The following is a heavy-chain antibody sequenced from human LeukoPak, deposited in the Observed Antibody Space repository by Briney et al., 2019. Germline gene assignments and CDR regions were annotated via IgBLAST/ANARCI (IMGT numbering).Heavy chain of an antibody. J-gene: IGHJ4*02. D-gene: IGHD4-17*01. CDR1: GGSFSGYY. V-gene: IGHV4-34*01. CDR3: ARDSTVTTPRGIPYY. Sequence: SSETLSLTCAVYGGSFSGYYWSWIRQPPGKGLEWIGEINHSGSTNYNPSLKSRVTISVDTSKNQFSLKLSSVTAADTAVYYCARDSTVTTPRGIPYYWGQGTLVTVSS. CDR2: INHSGST.